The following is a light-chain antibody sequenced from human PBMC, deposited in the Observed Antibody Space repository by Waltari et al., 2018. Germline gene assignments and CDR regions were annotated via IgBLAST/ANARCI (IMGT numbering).Light chain of an antibody. V-gene: IGLV1-40*01. CDR2: AFS. CDR3: QSYDSSLSAV. J-gene: IGLJ3*02. CDR1: RSNIGAGYA. Sequence: QSVLTQPPSVSGAPGHSVTISCTGSRSNIGAGYAVPWYQQLPAAAPNLLIYAFSNRPSGVPDRFYGSKSGTSASLAINGLQAEDEAVYYCQSYDSSLSAVFGGGTKVTVL.